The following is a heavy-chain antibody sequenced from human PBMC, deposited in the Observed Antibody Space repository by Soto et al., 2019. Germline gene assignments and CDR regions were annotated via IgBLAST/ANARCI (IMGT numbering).Heavy chain of an antibody. J-gene: IGHJ3*02. CDR2: IYPGDSDT. Sequence: GASVKVSCKASGYTFTSYGISWVRQMPGKGLEWMGIIYPGDSDTRYSPSFQGQVTISADKSISTAYLQWSSLKASDTAMYYCARQGAYSSSWYSAFDIWGQGTMVTVSS. CDR3: ARQGAYSSSWYSAFDI. V-gene: IGHV5-51*01. CDR1: GYTFTSYG. D-gene: IGHD6-13*01.